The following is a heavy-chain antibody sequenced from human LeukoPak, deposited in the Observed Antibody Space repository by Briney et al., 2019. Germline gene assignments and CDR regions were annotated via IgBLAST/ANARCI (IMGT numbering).Heavy chain of an antibody. V-gene: IGHV1-8*01. J-gene: IGHJ4*02. CDR2: MNPNSGNT. CDR3: ARGGRSSSWYNWGY. D-gene: IGHD6-13*01. Sequence: ASVKVSCKASGYTFTSYDINWVRQATGQGLEWMGWMNPNSGNTGYAQKFQGRVTMTRNTSISTAYMELSSLRSEDTAVYHCARGGRSSSWYNWGYWGQGTLVTGSS. CDR1: GYTFTSYD.